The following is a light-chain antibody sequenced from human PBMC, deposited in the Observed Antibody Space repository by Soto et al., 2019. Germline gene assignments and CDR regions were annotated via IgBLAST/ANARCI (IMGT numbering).Light chain of an antibody. Sequence: SVLTQPPSVSGAPGQRVTISCTGSSSNIGAGYDVHWYQQLPGTAPKLLIYSNINRPSGVPDRFSGSKSGTSASLAITGLQAEDEADYYCQSYDSSLSGHVVFGGGTKLTVL. V-gene: IGLV1-40*01. J-gene: IGLJ2*01. CDR2: SNI. CDR3: QSYDSSLSGHVV. CDR1: SSNIGAGYD.